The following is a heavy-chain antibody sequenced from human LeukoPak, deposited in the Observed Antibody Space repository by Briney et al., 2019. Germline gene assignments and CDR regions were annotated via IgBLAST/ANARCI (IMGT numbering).Heavy chain of an antibody. Sequence: PSETLSLTCAVYGGSFSGYFWSWIRQPPGKGLEGIGEINHSGSTNYNPSLKSRVSISVDTSKNQFSLKLSSVTAADTAVYYCARGYCSGGSCHQVFDWGQGTLVTVSS. CDR3: ARGYCSGGSCHQVFD. J-gene: IGHJ4*02. CDR1: GGSFSGYF. CDR2: INHSGST. D-gene: IGHD2-15*01. V-gene: IGHV4-34*01.